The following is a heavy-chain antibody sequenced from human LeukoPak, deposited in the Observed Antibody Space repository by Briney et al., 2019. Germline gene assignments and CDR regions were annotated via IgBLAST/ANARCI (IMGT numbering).Heavy chain of an antibody. J-gene: IGHJ3*02. Sequence: GGSLRLSCAASGFTFSSYGMHWVRQAPGKGLEWVAVIWYDGSKKYYADSVKGRFTISRDNARNTLYLQMNSLRAEDTAGYYCAKPPYYDSGGYYIAGSFDIRGQGTMVTVSS. V-gene: IGHV3-33*06. D-gene: IGHD3-22*01. CDR2: IWYDGSKK. CDR3: AKPPYYDSGGYYIAGSFDI. CDR1: GFTFSSYG.